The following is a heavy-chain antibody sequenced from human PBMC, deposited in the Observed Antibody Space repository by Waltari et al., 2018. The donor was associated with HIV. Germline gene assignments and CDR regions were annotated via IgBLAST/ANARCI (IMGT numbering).Heavy chain of an antibody. CDR2: ISQSGTT. CDR3: ARDRLSVTTRGGYYYGLDV. D-gene: IGHD4-17*01. J-gene: IGHJ6*02. V-gene: IGHV4-30-2*01. CDR1: GGSISSGGYS. Sequence: QLQLQESGSGLVKPSQTLSLTCAVSGGSISSGGYSWTWIRQPPGKGLEWIGYISQSGTTYYNPSLQSRVTISLDRSKNQFSLKLRSVTAADTAVYYCARDRLSVTTRGGYYYGLDVWGQGPTV.